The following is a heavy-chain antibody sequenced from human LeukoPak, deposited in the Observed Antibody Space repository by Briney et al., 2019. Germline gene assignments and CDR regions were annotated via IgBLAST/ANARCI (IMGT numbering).Heavy chain of an antibody. J-gene: IGHJ4*02. D-gene: IGHD5-24*01. V-gene: IGHV5-51*01. CDR3: AAYLRWLHSPDPPDDF. CDR2: ISPGDSDT. Sequence: GESLRISCKGFGYSFTTYWIAWVRQMPGIGLEWIGIISPGDSDTRYGPSFQGQVTISADKSISTAYLQWNNLKASDSAIYYCAAYLRWLHSPDPPDDFWGQGTVVTVSS. CDR1: GYSFTTYW.